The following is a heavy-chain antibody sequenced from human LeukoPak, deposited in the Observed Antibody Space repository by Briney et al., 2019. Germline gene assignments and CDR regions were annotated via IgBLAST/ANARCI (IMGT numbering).Heavy chain of an antibody. J-gene: IGHJ6*02. CDR2: ISGSGGST. CDR1: GFTFSSYA. V-gene: IGHV3-23*01. Sequence: QSGGSLRLSCAASGFTFSSYAMSWVRQAPGKGLEWVSAISGSGGSTYYADSVKGRFTISRDNSKNTLYLQMNSLRAEDTAVYYCAKATSRIFRSNYVNYYYGMDVWGQGTTVTVSS. CDR3: AKATSRIFRSNYVNYYYGMDV. D-gene: IGHD4-11*01.